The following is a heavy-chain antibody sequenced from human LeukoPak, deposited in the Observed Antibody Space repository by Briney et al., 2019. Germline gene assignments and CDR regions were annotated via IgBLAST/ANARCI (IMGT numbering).Heavy chain of an antibody. CDR2: INPNSGGT. D-gene: IGHD3-22*01. V-gene: IGHV1-2*02. CDR1: GYTFTDHY. Sequence: GASVKVSCKASGYTFTDHYIYWVRQAPGQGLEWMGWINPNSGGTNSAQKFQGRVTLTRDTSISTVYMELSRLRSDDTAVYYCARWGKYYYDSSGYYYWGQGTLVSVSS. J-gene: IGHJ4*02. CDR3: ARWGKYYYDSSGYYY.